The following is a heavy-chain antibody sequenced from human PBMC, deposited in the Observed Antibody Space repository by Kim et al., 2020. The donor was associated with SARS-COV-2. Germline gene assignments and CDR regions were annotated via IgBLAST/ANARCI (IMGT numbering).Heavy chain of an antibody. V-gene: IGHV1-2*02. J-gene: IGHJ4*02. Sequence: YEQKFQGRVTMTRDTSISTAYRELSRLRSDDTAVYYCAREIGSGYYYSGYWGQGTLVTVSS. D-gene: IGHD3-22*01. CDR3: AREIGSGYYYSGY.